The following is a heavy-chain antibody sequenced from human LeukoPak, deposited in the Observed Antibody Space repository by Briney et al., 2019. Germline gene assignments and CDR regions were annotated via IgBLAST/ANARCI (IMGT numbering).Heavy chain of an antibody. CDR2: IIPMFGTA. Sequence: SVKVSCKASGYTFTSYYMHWVRQAPGQGLEWMGGIIPMFGTANYAQKFQGRVTITADESTSTAYMELSSLRSEDTAVYYCARVYCSGGSCYRALDYWGQGTLVTVSS. CDR1: GYTFTSYY. V-gene: IGHV1-69*13. D-gene: IGHD2-15*01. CDR3: ARVYCSGGSCYRALDY. J-gene: IGHJ4*02.